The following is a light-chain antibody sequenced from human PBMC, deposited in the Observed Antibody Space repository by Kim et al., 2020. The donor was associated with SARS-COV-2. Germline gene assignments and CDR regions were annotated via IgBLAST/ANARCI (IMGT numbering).Light chain of an antibody. CDR3: QQSYSSPPT. CDR1: QIISRH. V-gene: IGKV1-39*01. J-gene: IGKJ1*01. CDR2: GAS. Sequence: ASIGDRVTITCRASQIISRHFNWYQKRPGEAPKLLIYGASNLQSGVPSRFSGSGSGTDFTLTISSLQPEDFATYYCQQSYSSPPTFGQGTKVDIK.